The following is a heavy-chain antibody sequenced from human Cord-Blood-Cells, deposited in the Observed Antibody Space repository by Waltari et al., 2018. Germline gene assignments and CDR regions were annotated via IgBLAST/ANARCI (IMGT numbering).Heavy chain of an antibody. CDR1: GETFTRSY. Sequence: QVQLVQSGAEVKKSGASVKVSCKAFGETFTRSYFNWVPPASGQGLEGMGWMHPNSGNTGYAQKFQGRVTMTRNTSISTAYMELSSLRSEDTAVYYCAKFSGAARRNFIDYWGQGTLVTVSS. CDR2: MHPNSGNT. D-gene: IGHD6-6*01. J-gene: IGHJ4*02. V-gene: IGHV1-8*01. CDR3: AKFSGAARRNFIDY.